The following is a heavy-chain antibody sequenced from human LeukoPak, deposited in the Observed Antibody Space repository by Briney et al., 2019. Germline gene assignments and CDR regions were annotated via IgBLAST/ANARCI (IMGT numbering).Heavy chain of an antibody. CDR2: ISSSGGRT. J-gene: IGHJ4*02. CDR1: GFTFSSYA. Sequence: GASLRLSCAASGFTFSSYAMSWVRQAPGKGLEWVATISSSGGRTYYADSVKGRFTISRDNSNNTLFLQMNSLRAEDTAVFYCAKDRGGGYSSSSTGFDYWGQGTLVTVSS. D-gene: IGHD6-6*01. CDR3: AKDRGGGYSSSSTGFDY. V-gene: IGHV3-23*01.